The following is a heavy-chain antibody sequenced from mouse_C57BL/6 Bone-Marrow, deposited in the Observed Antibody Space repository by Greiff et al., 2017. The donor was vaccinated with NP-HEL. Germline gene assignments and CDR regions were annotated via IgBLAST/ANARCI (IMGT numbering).Heavy chain of an antibody. CDR1: GFTFSNYW. CDR3: TGQVGREYYFDY. Sequence: EVKLMESGGGLVQPGGSMKLSCVASGFTFSNYWMNWVRQSPEKGLEWVAQIRLKSDNYATHYAESVKGRFTISRDDSKSSVYLQMNNLRAEDTGIHYCTGQVGREYYFDYWGQGTTLTVSS. J-gene: IGHJ2*01. V-gene: IGHV6-3*01. D-gene: IGHD4-1*01. CDR2: IRLKSDNYAT.